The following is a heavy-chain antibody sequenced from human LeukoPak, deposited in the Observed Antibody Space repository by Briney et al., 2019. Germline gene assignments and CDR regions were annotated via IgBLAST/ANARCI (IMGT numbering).Heavy chain of an antibody. J-gene: IGHJ4*02. Sequence: GRSLRLSCAASGFTFSSYGMHWVRQAPGKGLEWVAVISYDGSNKYYADSVKGRFTISRDNSKNTLYLQMNSLRAEDTAVYYCAKAYGYRSDDPTGWGQGTLVTVSS. CDR1: GFTFSSYG. CDR3: AKAYGYRSDDPTG. CDR2: ISYDGSNK. D-gene: IGHD1-14*01. V-gene: IGHV3-30*18.